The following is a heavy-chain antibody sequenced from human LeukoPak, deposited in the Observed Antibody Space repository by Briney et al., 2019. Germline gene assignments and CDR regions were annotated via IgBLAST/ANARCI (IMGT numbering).Heavy chain of an antibody. V-gene: IGHV4-39*01. CDR3: AGRIAAAGKDY. J-gene: IGHJ4*02. D-gene: IGHD6-13*01. CDR2: IYYSGST. Sequence: SETLSLTCTVSGGSISSSSYYWGWIRQPPGKGLEWIGSIYYSGSTYYNPSLKSRVTISVDTSKNQFSLKLSSVTAADTAVYYRAGRIAAAGKDYWGQGTLVTVSS. CDR1: GGSISSSSYY.